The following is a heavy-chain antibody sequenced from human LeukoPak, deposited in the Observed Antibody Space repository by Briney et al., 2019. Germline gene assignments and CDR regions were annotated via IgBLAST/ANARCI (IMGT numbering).Heavy chain of an antibody. D-gene: IGHD3-3*01. CDR1: GFTFSSYA. J-gene: IGHJ6*03. Sequence: PGGSLRLSCAASGFTFSSYAMHWVRQAPCKGLEWVAVISYDGSNKYYADSVKGRFTISRDNSKNTLYLQMNSLRAEDTAVYYCARDSYLTISMDVWGKGTTVTVSS. CDR3: ARDSYLTISMDV. V-gene: IGHV3-30-3*01. CDR2: ISYDGSNK.